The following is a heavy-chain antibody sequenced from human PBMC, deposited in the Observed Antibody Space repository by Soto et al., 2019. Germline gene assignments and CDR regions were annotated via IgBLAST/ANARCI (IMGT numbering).Heavy chain of an antibody. CDR2: ISAYNGNT. CDR1: GYTFTSYG. V-gene: IGHV1-18*04. J-gene: IGHJ4*02. CDR3: ARDTVPDSSGWYGPPAYAD. D-gene: IGHD6-19*01. Sequence: GASVKVSCKASGYTFTSYGISWVRQAPGQGLEWMGWISAYNGNTNYAQKLQGRVTMTTDTSTSTAYMELRSLRSDDTAVYYCARDTVPDSSGWYGPPAYADWGQGTLVTVSS.